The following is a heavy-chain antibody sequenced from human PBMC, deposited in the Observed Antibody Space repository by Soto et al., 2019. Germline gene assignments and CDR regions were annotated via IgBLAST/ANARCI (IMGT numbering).Heavy chain of an antibody. D-gene: IGHD5-12*01. J-gene: IGHJ5*01. CDR1: GFIFSGYA. CDR3: VRETRAYEIDS. CDR2: ISYDGNTK. Sequence: QVQLVESGGGLVQPGKSLRLSCVASGFIFSGYAMHWVRQAPGKGLEWVAVISYDGNTKYYADSVKGRFTISRDNSKNTLYVHMNSLSAEDTALYYCVRETRAYEIDSWCQGTLVIVS. V-gene: IGHV3-30-3*01.